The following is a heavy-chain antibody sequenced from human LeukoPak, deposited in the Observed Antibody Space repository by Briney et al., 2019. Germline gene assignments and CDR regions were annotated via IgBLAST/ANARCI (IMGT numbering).Heavy chain of an antibody. D-gene: IGHD6-13*01. CDR2: ITAYNDNT. CDR1: GYTFTSYG. J-gene: IGHJ4*02. CDR3: ARDLWRGSSSWYVSGGDY. Sequence: ASVKVSCKASGYTFTSYGISWVRQAPGQGLEWMGWITAYNDNTYYAQKLKGRFTMTTDTSTSTAYMQLRSLRSDDTAVYYCARDLWRGSSSWYVSGGDYWGQGTRVTVS. V-gene: IGHV1-18*01.